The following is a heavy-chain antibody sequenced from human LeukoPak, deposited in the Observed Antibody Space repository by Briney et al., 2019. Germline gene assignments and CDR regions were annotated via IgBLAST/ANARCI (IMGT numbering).Heavy chain of an antibody. J-gene: IGHJ4*02. V-gene: IGHV4-39*01. Sequence: SETLSLTCTASGDSISSSSYYWGWIRQPPGKGLEWIGSIYYSGSTYYNPSLKSRVTISVDTSKNQFSLKLSSVTAADTAVYYCARQRQWLFDYWGQGTLVTVSS. CDR3: ARQRQWLFDY. CDR2: IYYSGST. D-gene: IGHD6-19*01. CDR1: GDSISSSSYY.